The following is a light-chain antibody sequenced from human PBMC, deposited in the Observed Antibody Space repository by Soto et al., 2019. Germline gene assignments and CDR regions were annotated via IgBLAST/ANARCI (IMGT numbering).Light chain of an antibody. CDR3: NSYTNTSAVV. CDR2: EVS. V-gene: IGLV2-14*01. J-gene: IGLJ2*01. Sequence: QSVLTQPASVSGSPGQSITISCAGTRNDIGAYDYVSWYQQHPGNAPKLMIYEVSNRPSGVSDRFSGSKSGNTASLTISGLKAEDEVNYYCNSYTNTSAVVSGGGTRSPS. CDR1: RNDIGAYDY.